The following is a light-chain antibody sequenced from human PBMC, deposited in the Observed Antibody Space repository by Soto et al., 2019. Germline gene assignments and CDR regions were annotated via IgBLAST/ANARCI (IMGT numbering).Light chain of an antibody. CDR3: CSYAGSSTWV. V-gene: IGLV2-23*01. CDR2: EGS. CDR1: SSDVGSYNF. Sequence: QSARTQPASVSGSPGQSITISCTGTSSDVGSYNFVSWYQQHPGKAPKLMIYEGSKRPSGVSNRFSGSKSGNTASLTISGLQAEDEADYYCCSYAGSSTWVFGTGTKLTVL. J-gene: IGLJ1*01.